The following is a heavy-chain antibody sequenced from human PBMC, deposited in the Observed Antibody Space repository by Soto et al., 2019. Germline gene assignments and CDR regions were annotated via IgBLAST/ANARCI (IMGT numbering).Heavy chain of an antibody. CDR2: VDPNGGGS. J-gene: IGHJ4*02. D-gene: IGHD4-17*01. CDR1: GYSFTDYK. V-gene: IGHV1-2*04. CDR3: ATWVDYGDFEGFDF. Sequence: GASVKVSCKTSGYSFTDYKLHWVRQAPGQGLEWKGWVDPNGGGSNSAQKIQGSVTKTWDTSITTAYLDLTRLTTNNTATYFCATWVDYGDFEGFDFWGQGTLVTVSS.